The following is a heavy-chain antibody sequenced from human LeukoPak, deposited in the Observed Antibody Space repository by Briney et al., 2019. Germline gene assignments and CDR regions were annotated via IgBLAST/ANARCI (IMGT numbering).Heavy chain of an antibody. Sequence: SETLSLTCTVSGGSIGNFFWSWVRQSRGEGLEWIGFIYENGRTSYNPSLKSRVTISVDMSKNQFSLRLTSMTAADTAVYYCARDWKLGHWGRGILVTVTS. CDR2: IYENGRT. D-gene: IGHD2-15*01. CDR1: GGSIGNFF. CDR3: ARDWKLGH. J-gene: IGHJ4*02. V-gene: IGHV4-59*01.